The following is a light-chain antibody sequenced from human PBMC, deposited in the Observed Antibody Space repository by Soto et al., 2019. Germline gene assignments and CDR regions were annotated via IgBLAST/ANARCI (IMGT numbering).Light chain of an antibody. J-gene: IGLJ1*01. Sequence: ALTQPASVSGSPGQSITISCTGTSSDVGGYNYVSWYQQHPGKAPKLMIYEVSNRPSGVSNRFSGSKSGNTASLTISGLQAEDEADYYCSSYTSSSTPYVFGTGTKLTVL. CDR1: SSDVGGYNY. CDR3: SSYTSSSTPYV. CDR2: EVS. V-gene: IGLV2-14*01.